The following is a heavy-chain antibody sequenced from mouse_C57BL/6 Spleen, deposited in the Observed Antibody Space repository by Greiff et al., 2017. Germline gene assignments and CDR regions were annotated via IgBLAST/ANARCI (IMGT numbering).Heavy chain of an antibody. CDR2: IRSKSNNYAT. CDR1: GFSFNTYA. D-gene: IGHD4-1*01. CDR3: VRASNWDFDY. V-gene: IGHV10-1*01. Sequence: EVKLMESGGGLVQPKGSLKLSCAASGFSFNTYAMNWVRQAPGKGLEWVARIRSKSNNYATYYADSVKDRFTISRDDAESMLYLQMNNLTSEDTAVYYCVRASNWDFDYWGQGTTLTVSS. J-gene: IGHJ2*01.